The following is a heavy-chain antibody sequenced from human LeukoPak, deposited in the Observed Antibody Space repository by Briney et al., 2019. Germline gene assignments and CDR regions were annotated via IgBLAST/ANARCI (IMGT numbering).Heavy chain of an antibody. CDR1: GFTVSSNY. CDR3: ARGSSATYLNY. CDR2: IYSGGST. J-gene: IGHJ4*02. D-gene: IGHD2-15*01. V-gene: IGHV3-53*01. Sequence: GGSLTLSCAASGFTVSSNYMSWVPQAPGKGLEGGSVIYSGGSTYYAASVKCRFTISRDNSKNTLYLQMNSLRAEDTAVYYCARGSSATYLNYWGQGTLVTVSS.